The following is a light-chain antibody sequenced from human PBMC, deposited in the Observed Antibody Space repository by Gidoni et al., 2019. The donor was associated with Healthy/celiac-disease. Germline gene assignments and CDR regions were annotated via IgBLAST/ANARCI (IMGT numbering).Light chain of an antibody. V-gene: IGLV2-14*01. CDR3: SSYTSSSTLV. CDR2: DVS. CDR1: SSDVGGYNY. J-gene: IGLJ2*01. Sequence: QSALTQPASVSGSPGQSLTISCTGTSSDVGGYNYVSWYQQPPGKAPKLMIYDVSNRPSGVSNRFSGSKYGNTASLTISGLQAEDEADYYCSSYTSSSTLVFGGGTKLTVL.